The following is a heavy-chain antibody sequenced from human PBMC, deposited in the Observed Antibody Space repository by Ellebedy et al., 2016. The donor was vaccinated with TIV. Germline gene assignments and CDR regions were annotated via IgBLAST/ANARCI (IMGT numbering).Heavy chain of an antibody. Sequence: PGGSLRLSCVASGFSFSNYGMHWVRQAPGKGLECVAVIWFKGRDSYYADSVKGRFTISRDNSKSTLYLQMNSLRVEDTAVYYCARDEGRDAAMDVWGLGTTVTVSS. CDR1: GFSFSNYG. CDR3: ARDEGRDAAMDV. J-gene: IGHJ6*02. CDR2: IWFKGRDS. V-gene: IGHV3-33*01. D-gene: IGHD5-24*01.